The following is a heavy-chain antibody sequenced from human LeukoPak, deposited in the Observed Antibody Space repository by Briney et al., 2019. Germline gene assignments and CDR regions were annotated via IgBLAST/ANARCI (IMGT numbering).Heavy chain of an antibody. CDR3: ARSWFSTGPADY. CDR2: IFYSGST. J-gene: IGHJ4*02. D-gene: IGHD6-13*01. CDR1: GGSISSSSYY. V-gene: IGHV4-39*01. Sequence: SETLSLTCTVSGGSISSSSYYWGWIRQPPGKGLEWIGYIFYSGSTYYNPSLKSRVTISVDTSKNQFSLELTSVTAADTAVYYCARSWFSTGPADYWGQGTLVTVSS.